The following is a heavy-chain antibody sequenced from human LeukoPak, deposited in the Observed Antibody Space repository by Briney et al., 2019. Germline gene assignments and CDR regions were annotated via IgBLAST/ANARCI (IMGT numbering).Heavy chain of an antibody. D-gene: IGHD2-15*01. J-gene: IGHJ4*02. Sequence: SETLSLTCTVSGGSISSGSYYWTWIRQPAGKGLDWIGRINSSGSTNYNPSLKSRVTISVDTSKNQFSLKLSSVTAADTAIYYCARGATHFDYWGQGTLVTVSS. CDR1: GGSISSGSYY. V-gene: IGHV4-61*02. CDR3: ARGATHFDY. CDR2: INSSGST.